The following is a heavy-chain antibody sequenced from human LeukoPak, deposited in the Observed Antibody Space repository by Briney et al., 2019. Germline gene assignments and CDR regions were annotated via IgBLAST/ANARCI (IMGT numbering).Heavy chain of an antibody. V-gene: IGHV1-69*13. D-gene: IGHD1-1*01. CDR1: GGTFSSYA. CDR3: ASRTGPPGGDYYYYYMDV. Sequence: SVTVSCKASGGTFSSYAISWVRQAPGQGLEWMGGIIPIFGTANYAQKFQGRVTITADESTSTAYMELSSLRSEDTAVYYCASRTGPPGGDYYYYYMDVWGKGTTVTVSS. J-gene: IGHJ6*03. CDR2: IIPIFGTA.